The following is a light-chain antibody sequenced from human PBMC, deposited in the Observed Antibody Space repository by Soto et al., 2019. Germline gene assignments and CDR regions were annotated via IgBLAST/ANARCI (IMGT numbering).Light chain of an antibody. Sequence: EIVLTQSPGTLSLSPGERATLSCRAIQSVSSSYLAWYQQKPGQAPRLLIYAASNRATGIPDRFSGSGSGTDFTLTISRLEPEDFAVYYCQQYGSSLVTFGPGTKVDIK. J-gene: IGKJ3*01. CDR2: AAS. CDR1: QSVSSSY. CDR3: QQYGSSLVT. V-gene: IGKV3-20*01.